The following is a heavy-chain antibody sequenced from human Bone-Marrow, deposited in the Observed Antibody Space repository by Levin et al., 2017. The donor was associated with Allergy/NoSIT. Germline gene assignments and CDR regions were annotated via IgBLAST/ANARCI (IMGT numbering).Heavy chain of an antibody. CDR1: GYPFTAYK. Sequence: PRASVKVSCKASGYPFTAYKIHWVRQAPGQGLEWMGRINPNNDATDFAPRFQGRITMTRDTSITTTYMELSSLRSDDTAVYFCVRQGDCSGNICNYYSYMDVWDKGTTVTVSS. D-gene: IGHD2-15*01. CDR3: VRQGDCSGNICNYYSYMDV. V-gene: IGHV1-2*06. J-gene: IGHJ6*03. CDR2: INPNNDAT.